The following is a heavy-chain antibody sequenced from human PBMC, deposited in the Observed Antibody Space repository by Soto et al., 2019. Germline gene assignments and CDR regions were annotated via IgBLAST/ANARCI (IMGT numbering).Heavy chain of an antibody. D-gene: IGHD3-16*01. Sequence: QVQLVQSRAEVKNPGASVKVSCKASGYTFTRYGIGWARQAPGQGLEWMGWINTYNGNTNYAQNVQGRVTLTTETSTSTAYMELRSLRSNDTAIYYCAMVDVYVTPSPQDVWGQGTTVIVSS. J-gene: IGHJ6*02. CDR2: INTYNGNT. CDR3: AMVDVYVTPSPQDV. V-gene: IGHV1-18*01. CDR1: GYTFTRYG.